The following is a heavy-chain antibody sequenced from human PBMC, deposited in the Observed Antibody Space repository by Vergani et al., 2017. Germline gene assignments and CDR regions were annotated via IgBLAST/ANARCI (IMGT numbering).Heavy chain of an antibody. CDR3: ARENYDYVWGSYRQNWFDP. Sequence: EVQLVESGGGLVKPGGSLRLSCAASGFTFSSYSMNWVRQAPGKGLEWVSSISSSSSYIYYADSVKGRFTISSDNAKNSLYLQMNSLRAEDTAVYYCARENYDYVWGSYRQNWFDPWGQGTLVTVSS. J-gene: IGHJ5*02. D-gene: IGHD3-16*02. CDR1: GFTFSSYS. CDR2: ISSSSSYI. V-gene: IGHV3-21*01.